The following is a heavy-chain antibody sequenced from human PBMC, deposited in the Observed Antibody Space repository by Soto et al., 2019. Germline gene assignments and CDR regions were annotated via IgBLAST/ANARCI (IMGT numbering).Heavy chain of an antibody. Sequence: EVQLVESGGGIVQPGGSLRLSCAASGFTFSTYWMHWVRQGPGKGLVWVARIGSDGRSTNYAASVKGRFTVSRDNAKSTVSLQMNSLRAEYTAVYYCARDASNSVDAWGQGTLVTVSS. CDR1: GFTFSTYW. J-gene: IGHJ5*02. CDR3: ARDASNSVDA. CDR2: IGSDGRST. V-gene: IGHV3-74*01. D-gene: IGHD4-4*01.